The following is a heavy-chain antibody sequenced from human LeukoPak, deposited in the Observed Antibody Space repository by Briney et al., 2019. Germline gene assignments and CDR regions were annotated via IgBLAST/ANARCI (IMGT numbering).Heavy chain of an antibody. CDR3: ARVPYYYGSGSYYSYFDY. D-gene: IGHD3-10*01. CDR2: INSDGSST. Sequence: GGSLRLSCAASGFTFSSYWMHWVRQAPGKGLVWVSRINSDGSSTSYADSVKGRFTISRDNAKNTLYLQMNSLRAEDTAVYYCARVPYYYGSGSYYSYFDYWGQGTLVTVSS. V-gene: IGHV3-74*01. CDR1: GFTFSSYW. J-gene: IGHJ4*02.